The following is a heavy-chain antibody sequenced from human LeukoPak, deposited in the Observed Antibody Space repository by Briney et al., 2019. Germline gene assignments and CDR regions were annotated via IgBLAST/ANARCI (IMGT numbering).Heavy chain of an antibody. J-gene: IGHJ4*02. Sequence: KPSETLSLTCTVSGGSISSSSYYWGWIRQPPGKGLEWIGSIYYSGSTYYNPSLKSRVTMSVDTSKNQFSLKLSSVTAADTAVYYCAGLLQLWLLSTEYYFDYWGQGTLVTVSS. CDR2: IYYSGST. CDR3: AGLLQLWLLSTEYYFDY. D-gene: IGHD5-18*01. CDR1: GGSISSSSYY. V-gene: IGHV4-39*01.